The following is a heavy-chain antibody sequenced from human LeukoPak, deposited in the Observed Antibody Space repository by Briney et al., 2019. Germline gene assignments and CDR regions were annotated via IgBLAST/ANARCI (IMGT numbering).Heavy chain of an antibody. CDR1: GFTFRNYG. V-gene: IGHV3-33*06. CDR3: AKAGALSTVTPFDY. J-gene: IGHJ4*02. D-gene: IGHD4-17*01. CDR2: IWYDGSNK. Sequence: PGGSLRLSCAASGFTFRNYGMNWVRQAPGKGLEWVTIIWYDGSNKYYADSVKGRFIISRDNSKNTLYLQMNSLRAEDTAVYYCAKAGALSTVTPFDYWGQGTLVTVSS.